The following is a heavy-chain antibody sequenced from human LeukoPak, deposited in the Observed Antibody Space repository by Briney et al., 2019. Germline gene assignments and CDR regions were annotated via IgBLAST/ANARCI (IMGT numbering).Heavy chain of an antibody. CDR3: AGGIAATRV. CDR1: GFTFSSYL. V-gene: IGHV3-7*04. J-gene: IGHJ4*02. CDR2: IKQDGSEK. D-gene: IGHD6-13*01. Sequence: PGGSLRLSCAASGFTFSSYLMSWVRQAPGKGLEWVANIKQDGSEKYHVDSVKGRFTISRDNAKNSLYLQMNSLRAEDTAVYYCAGGIAATRVWGQGTLITVSS.